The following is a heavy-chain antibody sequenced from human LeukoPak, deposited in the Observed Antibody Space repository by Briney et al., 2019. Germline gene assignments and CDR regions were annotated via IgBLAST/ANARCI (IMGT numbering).Heavy chain of an antibody. D-gene: IGHD6-13*01. Sequence: ASVKVSCKASGGTFSSYAISWVRQAPGQGLEWMGGIIPIFGTANYAQKFQGRVTITADESTSTAYMELSSLRSEDTAVYYCARDQSAAAGGTHDYWGQGTLVTVSS. V-gene: IGHV1-69*13. CDR2: IIPIFGTA. J-gene: IGHJ4*02. CDR3: ARDQSAAAGGTHDY. CDR1: GGTFSSYA.